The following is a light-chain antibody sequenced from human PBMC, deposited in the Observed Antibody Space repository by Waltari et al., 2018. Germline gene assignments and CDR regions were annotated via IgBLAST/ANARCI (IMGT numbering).Light chain of an antibody. CDR2: AAS. J-gene: IGKJ4*01. CDR3: LQYNSNPLT. Sequence: DIQMTQSPSSLSASAGDRVTITCRASQGISTFLNWYQQKPGKTPKRLIYAASNLESGVPSRFSGSGSGTDFTLTISSLQPEDFETYYCLQYNSNPLTFGGGTKVEIK. V-gene: IGKV1-17*01. CDR1: QGISTF.